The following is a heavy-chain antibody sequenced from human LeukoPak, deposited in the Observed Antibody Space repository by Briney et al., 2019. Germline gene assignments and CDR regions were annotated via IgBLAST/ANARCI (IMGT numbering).Heavy chain of an antibody. CDR1: GFTFSSYW. J-gene: IGHJ4*02. V-gene: IGHV3-7*01. Sequence: GGSLRLSCAASGFTFSSYWMSWVRQAPGKGLEWVANIKQEGREKYYVDSVKGRFTISRDDAKNSLYLQMNSMRAEDTAVYYCARVAYYYDSSGYFGFDYWGQGNLVTISS. CDR2: IKQEGREK. CDR3: ARVAYYYDSSGYFGFDY. D-gene: IGHD3-22*01.